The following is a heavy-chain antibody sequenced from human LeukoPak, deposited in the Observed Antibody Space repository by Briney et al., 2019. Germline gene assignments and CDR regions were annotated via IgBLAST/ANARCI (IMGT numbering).Heavy chain of an antibody. D-gene: IGHD2-21*01. V-gene: IGHV3-33*01. CDR3: AREVAPLYFHYGMDV. J-gene: IGHJ6*01. CDR2: TWYDGRNN. CDR1: GFTFSSYG. Sequence: GGSLRLSCAASGFTFSSYGMHWVRQAPGKGLEWVPATWYDGRNNYYAASVKGRFTISRDDSKTTVYLLMNSLRAEDTAVYYCAREVAPLYFHYGMDVWGEGTTVTVSS.